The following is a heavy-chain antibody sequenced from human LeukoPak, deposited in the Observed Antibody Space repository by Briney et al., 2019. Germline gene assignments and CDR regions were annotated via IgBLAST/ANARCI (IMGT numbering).Heavy chain of an antibody. CDR1: GGSISSYY. Sequence: PSETLSLTCTVSGGSISSYYWSWIRQPPGKGLEWIGYIYYSGSTNYNPSLKSRVTISVDTSKNQFSLKLSSVTAADTAVYYCARKRFTVRGVIRDAGYYFDYWGQGTLVTVSS. CDR3: ARKRFTVRGVIRDAGYYFDY. J-gene: IGHJ4*02. V-gene: IGHV4-59*12. CDR2: IYYSGST. D-gene: IGHD3-10*01.